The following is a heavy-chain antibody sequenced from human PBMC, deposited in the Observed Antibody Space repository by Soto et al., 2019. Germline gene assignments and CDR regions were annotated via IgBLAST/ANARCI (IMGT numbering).Heavy chain of an antibody. D-gene: IGHD2-2*01. CDR3: AADSRDQIDH. Sequence: GTSVKVSCKASGFTFSNSAGQWVRQSRGQRLEWIGWIVVDSGNTIYAQKFQERVTFTRDTSTNTAYMELNNLRSDDTAVYYCAADSRDQIDHWGQGTLVTVSS. CDR2: IVVDSGNT. CDR1: GFTFSNSA. V-gene: IGHV1-58*01. J-gene: IGHJ4*02.